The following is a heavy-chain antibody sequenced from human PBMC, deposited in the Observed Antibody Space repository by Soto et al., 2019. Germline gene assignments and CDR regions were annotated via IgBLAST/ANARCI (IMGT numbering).Heavy chain of an antibody. V-gene: IGHV1-8*01. CDR3: ARERTGTTSMDV. D-gene: IGHD1-1*01. CDR1: GYTFTSYD. Sequence: QVQLVQSGAEVKKPGASVKVSCKASGYTFTSYDINWVRQATGQGLEWMGWMNPNSGNTGYAQKFQGRVTMTRNTSVSTAYMELSSLSSEDTAVYYCARERTGTTSMDVWGQGTTVTVSS. CDR2: MNPNSGNT. J-gene: IGHJ6*02.